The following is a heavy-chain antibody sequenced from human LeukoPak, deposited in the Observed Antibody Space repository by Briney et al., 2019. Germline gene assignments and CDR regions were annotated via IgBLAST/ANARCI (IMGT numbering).Heavy chain of an antibody. CDR3: ARDSRGGGGDYGDYGFQDY. V-gene: IGHV1-46*01. J-gene: IGHJ4*02. Sequence: ASVKVSCKASGYTFTSYYMHWVRQAPGQGLEWMGIINPSGGSTSYAQKFQGRVTMTRDTSTSTVYMELSSLRSEATAVYYCARDSRGGGGDYGDYGFQDYWGQGTLVTVSS. CDR2: INPSGGST. CDR1: GYTFTSYY. D-gene: IGHD4-17*01.